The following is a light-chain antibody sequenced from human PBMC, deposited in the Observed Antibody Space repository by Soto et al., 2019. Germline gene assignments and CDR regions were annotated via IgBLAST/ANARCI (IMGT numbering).Light chain of an antibody. V-gene: IGKV3-11*01. CDR2: DAS. J-gene: IGKJ4*01. CDR1: QSVSGS. CDR3: QEGTYWPA. Sequence: EIVLTQSPAILSLSTGEKATLSCRASQSVSGSLGWYQQKPGQAPRLIIYDASVRATGIPARFSGSGSGTDFTLTISSLEPEDFAVYYCQEGTYWPAFGGGTKVDI.